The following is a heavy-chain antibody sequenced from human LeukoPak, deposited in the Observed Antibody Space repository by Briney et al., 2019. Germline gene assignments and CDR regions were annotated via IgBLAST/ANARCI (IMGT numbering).Heavy chain of an antibody. CDR3: ARGSERWLQFLGY. Sequence: RPSETLSLTCAVHGGSFSGYYWSWIRQPPGKGLEWIGEINHSGSTNYNPSLKSRVTISVDTSKNQFSLKLSSVTAADTAVYYCARGSERWLQFLGYWGQGTLVTVSS. V-gene: IGHV4-34*01. CDR1: GGSFSGYY. CDR2: INHSGST. D-gene: IGHD5-24*01. J-gene: IGHJ4*02.